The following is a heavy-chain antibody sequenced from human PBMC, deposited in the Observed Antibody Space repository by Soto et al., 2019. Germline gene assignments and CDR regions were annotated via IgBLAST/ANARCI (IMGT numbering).Heavy chain of an antibody. D-gene: IGHD3-3*01. CDR3: ARGLRLFDY. V-gene: IGHV3-7*03. CDR1: GFTFSSYW. CDR2: IKQDGSEK. Sequence: GGALRLSCAASGFTFSSYWRSWVRQAPGKGLEWVANIKQDGSEKYYVDSVKGRFTISRDNAKNSLYLQMNSLRAEDTAVYYCARGLRLFDYWGQGTLVTVYS. J-gene: IGHJ4*02.